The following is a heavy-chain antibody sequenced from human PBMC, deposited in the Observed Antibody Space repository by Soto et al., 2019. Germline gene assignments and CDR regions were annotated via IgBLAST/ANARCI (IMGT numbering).Heavy chain of an antibody. J-gene: IGHJ6*03. Sequence: ASVKVSCKASGYTFTSYCISWVRQAPGQGLEWMGWISAYNGNTNYAQKLQGRVTMTTDTSTSTAYMELRSLRSDDTAVYYCASGHLDLYYYYYYMYVWGKGTTVTVSS. CDR1: GYTFTSYC. CDR2: ISAYNGNT. CDR3: ASGHLDLYYYYYYMYV. V-gene: IGHV1-18*01.